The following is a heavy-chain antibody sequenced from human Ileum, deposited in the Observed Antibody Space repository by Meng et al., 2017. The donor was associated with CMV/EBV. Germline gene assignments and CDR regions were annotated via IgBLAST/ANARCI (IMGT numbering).Heavy chain of an antibody. D-gene: IGHD2-2*03. Sequence: VLLVRSGRGVKNPGASVKVSCKASGYTFTDYAITWVRQAPGQGLEWMGWISGYNSNTKYAQKFQGRVTMTTDTSTTTVYMELRNLRYDDTAVYYCARDGYYPSRVFDYWGLGTLVTVSS. V-gene: IGHV1-18*01. J-gene: IGHJ4*01. CDR1: GYTFTDYA. CDR2: ISGYNSNT. CDR3: ARDGYYPSRVFDY.